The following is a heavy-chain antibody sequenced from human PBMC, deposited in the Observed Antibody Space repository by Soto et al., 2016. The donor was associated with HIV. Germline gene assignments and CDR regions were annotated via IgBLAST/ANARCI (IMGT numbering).Heavy chain of an antibody. D-gene: IGHD2-15*01. CDR2: IYSGGSK. Sequence: EVQLVETGGALIQPGGSLRLSCAASGFTVTSNYMNWVRQASGKGLEWVSVIYSGGSKYYADSVKGRFTISKDNSKNTLYLQMNSLRVEDTAVYYCARGLMVKRYFDYWGQGTLVTVSS. CDR3: ARGLMVKRYFDY. CDR1: GFTVTSNY. V-gene: IGHV3-53*02. J-gene: IGHJ4*02.